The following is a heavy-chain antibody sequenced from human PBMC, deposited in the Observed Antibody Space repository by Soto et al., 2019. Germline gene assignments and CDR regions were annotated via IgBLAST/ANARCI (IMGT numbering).Heavy chain of an antibody. CDR2: IDPSDSYT. D-gene: IGHD5-18*01. V-gene: IGHV5-10-1*01. J-gene: IGHJ4*02. CDR1: GYSFTSYW. Sequence: GESLKISCKGSGYSFTSYWISWVRQMPGKGLEWMGRIDPSDSYTNYSPSFQGHVTISADKSISTAYLQWSSLKALDTAMYYCARPGRGYSYDCDYWGQGTLVTVSS. CDR3: ARPGRGYSYDCDY.